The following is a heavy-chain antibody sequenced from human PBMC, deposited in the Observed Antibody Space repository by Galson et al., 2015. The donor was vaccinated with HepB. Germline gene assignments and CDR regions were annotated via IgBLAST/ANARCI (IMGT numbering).Heavy chain of an antibody. CDR1: GFTFSSYA. Sequence: SLRLSCAASGFTFSSYAMHWVRQAPGKGLEWVAVISYDGSNKYYADSVKGRFTISRDNSKNTLYLQMNSLRAEDTAVYYCARDGGPKKASNMVRGVSLWYFDLWGRGTLVTVSS. J-gene: IGHJ2*01. V-gene: IGHV3-30*04. CDR2: ISYDGSNK. CDR3: ARDGGPKKASNMVRGVSLWYFDL. D-gene: IGHD3-10*01.